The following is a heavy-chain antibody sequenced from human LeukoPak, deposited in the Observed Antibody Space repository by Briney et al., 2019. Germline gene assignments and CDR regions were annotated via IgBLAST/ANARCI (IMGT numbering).Heavy chain of an antibody. J-gene: IGHJ6*03. D-gene: IGHD2-2*01. V-gene: IGHV4-38-2*02. CDR2: IYHSGST. CDR1: GYSIRSGDY. CDR3: ATIVVDPGSVYYYMDV. Sequence: SETLSLTCTVSGYSIRSGDYWGWIRQPPGKGLEWIGSIYHSGSTYYNPSLKSRVSISVDTSKIQFSLRLSSVTAADTAVYYCATIVVDPGSVYYYMDVWGKGTTVTVSS.